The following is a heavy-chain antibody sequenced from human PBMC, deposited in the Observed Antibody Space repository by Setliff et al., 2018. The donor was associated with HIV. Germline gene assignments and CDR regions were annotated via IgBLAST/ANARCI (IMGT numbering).Heavy chain of an antibody. CDR1: GFTFSGDW. CDR3: VRSSRYCSGNACFAKYYYYLDV. Sequence: GGSLRLSCVASGFTFSGDWMNWVRQAPGKGLEWVANIKRDGSEKRYADSVKGRFIVSRDNAKNSLYLQMNSLRADDTAVYYCVRSSRYCSGNACFAKYYYYLDVWGKGTTVTVSS. CDR2: IKRDGSEK. J-gene: IGHJ6*03. V-gene: IGHV3-7*03. D-gene: IGHD2-15*01.